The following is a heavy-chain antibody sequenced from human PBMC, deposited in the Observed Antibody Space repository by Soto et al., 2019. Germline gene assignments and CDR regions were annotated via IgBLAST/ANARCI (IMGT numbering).Heavy chain of an antibody. CDR2: IHYSGTT. CDR1: GGSISNDYYF. CDR3: ARGRREYCTNGVCYTFVPD. D-gene: IGHD2-8*01. J-gene: IGHJ4*02. Sequence: SETLSLTCTVSGGSISNDYYFWSWIRQPPGKGLEWIGYIHYSGTTNYNPSVMSRVTISVDTSKNQLSLNLSSVTAADTAVYYCARGRREYCTNGVCYTFVPDWGQGTLVTVSS. V-gene: IGHV4-61*01.